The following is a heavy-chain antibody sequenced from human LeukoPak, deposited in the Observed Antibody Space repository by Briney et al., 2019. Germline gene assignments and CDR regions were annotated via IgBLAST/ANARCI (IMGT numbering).Heavy chain of an antibody. D-gene: IGHD4-23*01. Sequence: PSETLSLTCTVSGVSISSYSWGWVRQPPGKALELIAYIHYSGSTNYNPSLKSRVTISVDTSKNHFSLILSSETTADTAVYYCARGRWSGSTGPFNYWGQGTLVTVSA. V-gene: IGHV4-59*01. CDR1: GVSISSYS. CDR2: IHYSGST. J-gene: IGHJ4*02. CDR3: ARGRWSGSTGPFNY.